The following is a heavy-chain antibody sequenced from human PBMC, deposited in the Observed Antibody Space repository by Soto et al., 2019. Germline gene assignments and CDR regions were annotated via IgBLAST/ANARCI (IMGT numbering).Heavy chain of an antibody. Sequence: GQSLKVSCKGSAYTFMNYWIGWGLQMPGKGLEWMGIIYPGDSDTKYNPSFQGQVTISADKSITTTYLRWTSLKASDTAIYYCAASIFYYGMDVWGQETTVTVSS. CDR1: AYTFMNYW. CDR3: AASIFYYGMDV. J-gene: IGHJ6*02. V-gene: IGHV5-51*01. CDR2: IYPGDSDT.